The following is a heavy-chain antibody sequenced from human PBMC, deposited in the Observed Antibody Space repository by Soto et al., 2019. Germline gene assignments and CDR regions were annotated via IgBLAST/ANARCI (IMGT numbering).Heavy chain of an antibody. J-gene: IGHJ4*02. Sequence: GSLRLSCAASGFTFSSYAMSWVRQAPGKGLEWVSAISGSGGSTYYADSVKGRFTISRDNSKNTLYLQMNSLRAEDTAVYYCATLRFLEWLLDDYWGQGTLVTVST. D-gene: IGHD3-3*01. CDR3: ATLRFLEWLLDDY. CDR2: ISGSGGST. V-gene: IGHV3-23*01. CDR1: GFTFSSYA.